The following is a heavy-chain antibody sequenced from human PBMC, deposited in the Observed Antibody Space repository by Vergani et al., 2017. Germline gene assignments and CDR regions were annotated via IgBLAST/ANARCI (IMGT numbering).Heavy chain of an antibody. D-gene: IGHD2-21*01. CDR2: LNPTTGHT. CDR3: ARSIGYCAGATCRAYYFDH. CDR1: GYIFKNYY. J-gene: IGHJ5*02. V-gene: IGHV1-46*02. Sequence: VQLVQSGAELRKPGASVTVSCTASGYIFKNYYIHWLRQAPGQAFEWMGILNPTTGHTTSAQKFMGRVDMTRDPSTDTSTRTVQMTLSSPRSEDTAVYYCARSIGYCAGATCRAYYFDHWGQGTRVTVSS.